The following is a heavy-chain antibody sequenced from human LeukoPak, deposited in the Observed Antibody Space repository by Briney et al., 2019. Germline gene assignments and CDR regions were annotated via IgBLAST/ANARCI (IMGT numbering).Heavy chain of an antibody. CDR1: RGSVSSSTYY. Sequence: SETLSLTCTVSRGSVSSSTYYWSWVRQPPGKGLEWITSIYYTGSTYYNPSLKSRVTISLDMSKNEFFLTMTSVTAADTAVYFCTAEKNGSPHYWGQGAQVTVSS. J-gene: IGHJ4*02. CDR3: TAEKNGSPHY. D-gene: IGHD2-8*01. V-gene: IGHV4-39*07. CDR2: IYYTGST.